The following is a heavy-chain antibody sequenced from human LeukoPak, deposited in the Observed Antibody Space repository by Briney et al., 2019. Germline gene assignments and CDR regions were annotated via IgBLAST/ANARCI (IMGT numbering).Heavy chain of an antibody. CDR3: ARDSGSSWYNWFDP. CDR2: INHNGNVN. Sequence: PGGSLRLSCAASGFTFSSYWMNWARQAPGKGLEWVASINHNGNVNYYVDSVKGRLTISRDNSKNTLYLQMNSLRAEDTAVYYCARDSGSSWYNWFDPWGQGTLVTVSS. D-gene: IGHD6-13*01. J-gene: IGHJ5*02. V-gene: IGHV3-7*01. CDR1: GFTFSSYW.